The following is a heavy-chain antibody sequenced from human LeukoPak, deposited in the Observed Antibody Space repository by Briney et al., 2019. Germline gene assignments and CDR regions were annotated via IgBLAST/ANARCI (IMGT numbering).Heavy chain of an antibody. CDR3: ARDQRVAVAGEYYYYGMDV. Sequence: GASVKVSCKASGYTFTSYYMHWVRQAPGQGLEWMGIINPSGGSTSYAQKFQGRVTMTRDTSTSTAYMELRSLRSDDTAVYYCARDQRVAVAGEYYYYGMDVWGQGTTVTVSS. CDR1: GYTFTSYY. J-gene: IGHJ6*02. D-gene: IGHD6-19*01. V-gene: IGHV1-46*01. CDR2: INPSGGST.